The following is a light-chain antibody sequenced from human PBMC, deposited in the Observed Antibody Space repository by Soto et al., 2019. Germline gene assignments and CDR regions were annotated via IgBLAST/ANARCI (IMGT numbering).Light chain of an antibody. CDR3: QQYGSSPPT. V-gene: IGKV3-20*01. CDR2: GAS. CDR1: QSVSTSY. J-gene: IGKJ1*01. Sequence: EIVLTQSPVTLSLSPGERATLSCRASQSVSTSYLAWYRQRPGQAPRLLIYGASSRATGVPDRFSGSGSATDFTLTISRLESEDFAVFYCQQYGSSPPTFGQGTKVDIK.